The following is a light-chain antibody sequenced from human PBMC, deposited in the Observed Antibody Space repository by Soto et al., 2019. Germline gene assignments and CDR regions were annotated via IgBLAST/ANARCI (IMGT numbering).Light chain of an antibody. CDR1: QGIRND. J-gene: IGKJ4*01. CDR3: QQDYNYHLN. CDR2: TAS. V-gene: IGKV1-6*01. Sequence: AIQMTQSPSSLSASVGDRVTITCRASQGIRNDLGWYQQQPGKAPKLLIYTASSLQSGVPSRFSGSGSGTDFTLTISSLQPEDFETYYCQQDYNYHLNFGGGTEADI.